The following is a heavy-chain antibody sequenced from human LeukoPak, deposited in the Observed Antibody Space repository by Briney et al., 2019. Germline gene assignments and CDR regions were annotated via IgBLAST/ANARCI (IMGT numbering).Heavy chain of an antibody. V-gene: IGHV1-8*01. J-gene: IGHJ4*02. CDR1: GYKFTSD. CDR2: MNPDSGNA. Sequence: ASVKVSCKASGYKFTSDINWMRQAPGPGLEWMGWMNPDSGNAEYAQKFQGRVTMTRDNSISTAYMELRSLRSEDTAVYYCARGAVSPDCNGGSCYTFDYLGQGTLVTVSS. CDR3: ARGAVSPDCNGGSCYTFDY. D-gene: IGHD2-15*01.